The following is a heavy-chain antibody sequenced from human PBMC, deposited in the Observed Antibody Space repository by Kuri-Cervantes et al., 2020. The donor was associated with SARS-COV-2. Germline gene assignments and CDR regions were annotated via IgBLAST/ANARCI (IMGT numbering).Heavy chain of an antibody. Sequence: ASVKVSCKASGYTFTGYYMHWVRQAPGQGLERMGWINPNSGGTNYAQKFQGRVTMTRDTSISTAYMELSRLRSEDTAVYYCARGGWSGPTYNWFDPWGQGTLVTVSS. CDR1: GYTFTGYY. D-gene: IGHD3-3*01. V-gene: IGHV1-2*02. J-gene: IGHJ5*02. CDR3: ARGGWSGPTYNWFDP. CDR2: INPNSGGT.